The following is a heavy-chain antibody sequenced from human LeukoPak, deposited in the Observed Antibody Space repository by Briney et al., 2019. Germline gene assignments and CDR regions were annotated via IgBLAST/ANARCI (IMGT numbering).Heavy chain of an antibody. V-gene: IGHV3-23*01. CDR1: GFILSSYA. J-gene: IGHJ4*02. Sequence: PGGSVRLSCAACGFILSSYAMWWVGEARGKGVEGVAAISGSGGSTSYADSVTALFTISRDNSQTTLYLHMNSLRAEATAVYSCANAVDTHYYGSESNDYWGQGTLVTVSS. D-gene: IGHD3-10*01. CDR3: ANAVDTHYYGSESNDY. CDR2: ISGSGGST.